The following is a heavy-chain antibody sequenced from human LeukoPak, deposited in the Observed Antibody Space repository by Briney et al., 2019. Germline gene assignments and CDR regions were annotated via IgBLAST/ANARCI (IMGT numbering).Heavy chain of an antibody. CDR1: GFTFSSYA. CDR3: AREVGLRYFDWLPKTFQEHPNFDY. Sequence: PGGSLRLSCAASGFTFSSYAMHWVRQASGKGLEWVAVISYDGSNKYYADSVKGRFTISRDNSKNTLYLQMNSLRAEDTAVYYCAREVGLRYFDWLPKTFQEHPNFDYWGQGTLVTVSS. CDR2: ISYDGSNK. V-gene: IGHV3-30*04. D-gene: IGHD3-9*01. J-gene: IGHJ4*02.